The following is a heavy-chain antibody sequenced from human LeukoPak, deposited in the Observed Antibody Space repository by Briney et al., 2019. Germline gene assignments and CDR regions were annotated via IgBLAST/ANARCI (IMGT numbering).Heavy chain of an antibody. D-gene: IGHD3-9*01. J-gene: IGHJ4*02. CDR1: GFTFSSYS. V-gene: IGHV3-21*01. Sequence: GGSLRLSCAASGFTFSSYSMNWVRQAPGKGLEWVSSISSSGSYIYYADSVKGRFTISRDNAKNSLYLQMNSLRAEDTAVYYCARVALGYDILTGYHTLDYWGQGTLVTVSS. CDR3: ARVALGYDILTGYHTLDY. CDR2: ISSSGSYI.